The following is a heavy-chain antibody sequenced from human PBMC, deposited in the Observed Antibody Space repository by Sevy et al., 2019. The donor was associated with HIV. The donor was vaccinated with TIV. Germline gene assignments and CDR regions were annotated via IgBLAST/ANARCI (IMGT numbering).Heavy chain of an antibody. D-gene: IGHD3-22*01. V-gene: IGHV3-23*01. J-gene: IGHJ3*01. CDR2: ISATGGGT. CDR3: AKALNPALESMIEVIFRTIKGFDV. CDR1: GFTFNTHA. Sequence: GGSLRLSCAASGFTFNTHAMNWVRQAPGKGLEWVSGISATGGGTYYTDSVKGRFTVSRDNSQNTLYLQMNSLRADDTAIYYCAKALNPALESMIEVIFRTIKGFDVWGQGTMVTVSS.